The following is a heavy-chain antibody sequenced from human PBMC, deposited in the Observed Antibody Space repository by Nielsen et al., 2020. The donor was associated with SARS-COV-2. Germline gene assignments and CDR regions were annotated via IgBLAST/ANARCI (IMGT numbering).Heavy chain of an antibody. CDR2: IRSKANNYAT. CDR3: CLLITSGWY. D-gene: IGHD6-19*01. Sequence: AGSLRLSCAVSGISFSGSGIHWARPASGKGLEWIGRIRSKANNYATAYGGSVEGRFTISRDDPKSMAYLQMNRLQAEDTAVYYCCLLITSGWYWGQGTLVTVSS. J-gene: IGHJ4*02. V-gene: IGHV3-73*01. CDR1: GISFSGSG.